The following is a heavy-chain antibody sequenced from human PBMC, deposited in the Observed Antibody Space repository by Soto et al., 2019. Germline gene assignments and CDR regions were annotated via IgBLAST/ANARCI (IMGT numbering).Heavy chain of an antibody. Sequence: QVQLVQSGAEVKKPGSSVKVSCKASGGTFSSYAISWVRQAPGQGLEWMGGIIPIFGTANYAQKFQGRVTTTADEATSTAYMELSSLRSDDTAVYYCARDLTVEMATITVRDDYYYGMDVWGQGTTVTVSS. V-gene: IGHV1-69*01. CDR2: IIPIFGTA. CDR3: ARDLTVEMATITVRDDYYYGMDV. D-gene: IGHD5-12*01. J-gene: IGHJ6*02. CDR1: GGTFSSYA.